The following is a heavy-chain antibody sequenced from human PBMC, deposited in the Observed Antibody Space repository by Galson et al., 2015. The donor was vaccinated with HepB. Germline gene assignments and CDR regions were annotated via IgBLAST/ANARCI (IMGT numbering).Heavy chain of an antibody. D-gene: IGHD6-13*01. J-gene: IGHJ4*02. CDR3: ARATIAAAGILDGSDY. CDR2: INTNTGNP. Sequence: SCKASGYTFTSYAMNWVRQAPGQGLEWMGWINTNTGNPTYAQGFTGRFVFSLDTSVSTAYLQISSLKAEDTAVYYCARATIAAAGILDGSDYWGQGTLVTVSS. V-gene: IGHV7-4-1*02. CDR1: GYTFTSYA.